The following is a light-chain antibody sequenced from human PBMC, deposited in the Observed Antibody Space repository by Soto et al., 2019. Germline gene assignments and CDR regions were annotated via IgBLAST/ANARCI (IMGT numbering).Light chain of an antibody. Sequence: LPVTPGEPASISCRSSQSLLQTNGYTYLDWYLQKPGQSPQLLIYLTSIRASGVPDRFSGSGSGTEFTLKISKVEAEDVGVYYCMQSLQTPPWTFGPGTKVDIK. CDR3: MQSLQTPPWT. V-gene: IGKV2-28*01. CDR1: QSLLQTNGYTY. CDR2: LTS. J-gene: IGKJ1*01.